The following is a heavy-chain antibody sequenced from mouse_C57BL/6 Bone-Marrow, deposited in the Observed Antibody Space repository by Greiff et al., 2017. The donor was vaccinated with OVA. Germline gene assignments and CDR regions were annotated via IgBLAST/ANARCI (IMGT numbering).Heavy chain of an antibody. V-gene: IGHV1-64*01. CDR2: IHPNSGST. CDR1: GYTFTSYW. CDR3: ARMNTAYYGSSGWYFDV. D-gene: IGHD1-1*01. J-gene: IGHJ1*03. Sequence: QVQLQQPGAELVKPGASVKLSCKASGYTFTSYWMHWVKQRPGKGLEWIGMIHPNSGSTNYNEKFKSKATLTVDKSSCAAYMLLSSLTSEDSAVYYCARMNTAYYGSSGWYFDVWGTGTTVTVSS.